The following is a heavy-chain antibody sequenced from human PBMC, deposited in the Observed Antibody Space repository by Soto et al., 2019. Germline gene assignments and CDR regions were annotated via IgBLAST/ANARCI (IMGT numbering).Heavy chain of an antibody. CDR3: ARDLAAGDY. V-gene: IGHV1-46*01. D-gene: IGHD6-13*01. J-gene: IGHJ4*02. CDR1: GYTFINYY. CDR2: FNPTSGST. Sequence: QVQLVQSGAEVKKPGASVKLSCKASGYTFINYYIHWVRQAPGQGLEWMGIFNPTSGSTNYAQKFQGRVNLTMDTSTRTVYMELSSLRFDDTAGYYCARDLAAGDYWGQGTLVTVSS.